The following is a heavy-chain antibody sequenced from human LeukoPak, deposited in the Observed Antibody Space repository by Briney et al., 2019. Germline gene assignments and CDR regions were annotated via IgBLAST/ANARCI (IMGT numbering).Heavy chain of an antibody. CDR2: INPNSSGT. D-gene: IGHD3-22*01. CDR1: GYTFTGYY. CDR3: ARVYPYYDSSGYFDY. J-gene: IGHJ4*02. V-gene: IGHV1-2*02. Sequence: GASVKVSCKASGYTFTGYYMHWVRQAPGQGLEWMGWINPNSSGTNYAQKFQGRVTMTRDTSISTAYMELSRLRSDDTAVYYGARVYPYYDSSGYFDYWGQGTLVTVSS.